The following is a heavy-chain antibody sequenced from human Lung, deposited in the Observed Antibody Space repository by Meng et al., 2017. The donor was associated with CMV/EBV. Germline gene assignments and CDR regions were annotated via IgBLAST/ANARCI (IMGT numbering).Heavy chain of an antibody. CDR1: GFTFSSYA. CDR3: ARRNFYCTNGVCYLDY. V-gene: IGHV3-30*04. D-gene: IGHD2-8*01. CDR2: ISYDGSDK. J-gene: IGHJ4*02. Sequence: SCAASGFTFSSYAMHWVRQAPGKGLEWLAVISYDGSDKYYTDSVKGRFTISRDSSKNTLLLQINSLTAEDKAVYYCARRNFYCTNGVCYLDYWAQGTXVTVSS.